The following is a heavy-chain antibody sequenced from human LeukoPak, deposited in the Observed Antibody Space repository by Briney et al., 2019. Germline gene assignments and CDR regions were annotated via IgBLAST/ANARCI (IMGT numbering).Heavy chain of an antibody. CDR3: ARGSGGVDWFDP. CDR2: IYYSGST. V-gene: IGHV4-59*01. CDR1: GGSISSYY. D-gene: IGHD6-25*01. J-gene: IGHJ5*02. Sequence: SETLPLTCTVSGGSISSYYWNWIRQPPGKGLEWIGYIYYSGSTNYNPSLKSRVTISVDTSKNQFSLKLSSVTAADTAVYYCARGSGGVDWFDPWGQGTLVTVSS.